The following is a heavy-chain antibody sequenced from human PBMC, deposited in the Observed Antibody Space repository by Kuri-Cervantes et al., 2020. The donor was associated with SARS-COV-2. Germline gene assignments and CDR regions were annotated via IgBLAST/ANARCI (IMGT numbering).Heavy chain of an antibody. CDR1: GFTFRSYW. Sequence: GGSLRLSCVASGFTFRSYWMHWVRQAPGKGLVWVSRINGDGSTRTYANSVKGRFTISRDNAKNTLYLQMNSLRAEDTAVYHCARDQYSGYETYGMDVWGQGTTVTVSS. D-gene: IGHD5-12*01. V-gene: IGHV3-74*03. CDR2: INGDGSTR. J-gene: IGHJ6*02. CDR3: ARDQYSGYETYGMDV.